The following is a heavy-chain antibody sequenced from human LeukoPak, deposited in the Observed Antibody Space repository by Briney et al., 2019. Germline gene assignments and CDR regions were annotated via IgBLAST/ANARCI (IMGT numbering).Heavy chain of an antibody. D-gene: IGHD2-15*01. J-gene: IGHJ4*02. Sequence: GGSLRLSCAASGFTLSSYAMSWVRQAPGKGLEWVSAISGSGGSGGSTYYADSVKGRFTISRDNSKNTLYLQMNSLRAEDTAVYYCAKDRWVAPETRWGYWGQGTLVTVSS. CDR1: GFTLSSYA. CDR3: AKDRWVAPETRWGY. CDR2: ISGSGGSGGST. V-gene: IGHV3-23*01.